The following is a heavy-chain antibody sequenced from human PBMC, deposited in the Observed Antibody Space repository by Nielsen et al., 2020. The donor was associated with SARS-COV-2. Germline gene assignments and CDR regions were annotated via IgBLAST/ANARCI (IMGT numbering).Heavy chain of an antibody. CDR3: ALVAVHAFDI. D-gene: IGHD5-12*01. Sequence: ASVKVSCKASGYTFTSYYMHWVRQAPGQGLEWMGIINPSGGSTSYAQKFQGRVTMTRDTSTSTVYMELSSLRAEDTALYYCALVAVHAFDIWGQGTMVTVSS. CDR2: INPSGGST. V-gene: IGHV1-46*01. CDR1: GYTFTSYY. J-gene: IGHJ3*02.